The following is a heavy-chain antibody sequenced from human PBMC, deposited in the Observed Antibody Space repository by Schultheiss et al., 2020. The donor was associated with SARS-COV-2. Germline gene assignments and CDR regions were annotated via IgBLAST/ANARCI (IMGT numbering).Heavy chain of an antibody. CDR1: GFTFSSYG. V-gene: IGHV3-30*18. CDR3: AKDSSPYGSGTQEVNWFDP. J-gene: IGHJ5*02. CDR2: ISYDGSNK. Sequence: GGSLRLSCAASGFTFSSYGMHWVRQAPGKGLEWVAVISYDGSNKYYADSVKGRFTISRDNSKNTLYLQMNSLRAEDTAVYYCAKDSSPYGSGTQEVNWFDPWGQGTLVTVSS. D-gene: IGHD3-10*01.